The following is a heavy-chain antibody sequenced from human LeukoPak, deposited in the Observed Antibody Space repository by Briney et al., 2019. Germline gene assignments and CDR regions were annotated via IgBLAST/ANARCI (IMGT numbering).Heavy chain of an antibody. Sequence: SSVKVSCKASGGTFSSYAISWVRQAPGQGLEWMGRIIPILGIANYAQKFQGRVTITADKSTSTAYMELSRLRSDDTAVYYCARDGSGASRYYGLDVWGQGTTVTVSS. V-gene: IGHV1-69*04. CDR1: GGTFSSYA. D-gene: IGHD3-3*01. J-gene: IGHJ6*02. CDR2: IIPILGIA. CDR3: ARDGSGASRYYGLDV.